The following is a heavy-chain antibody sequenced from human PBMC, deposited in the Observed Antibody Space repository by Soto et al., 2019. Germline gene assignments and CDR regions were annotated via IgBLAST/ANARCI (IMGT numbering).Heavy chain of an antibody. J-gene: IGHJ6*02. CDR1: GGSISSGGYY. CDR2: IYYSGST. CDR3: ARVPDYGSGSYYNGTKSMDV. D-gene: IGHD3-10*01. V-gene: IGHV4-31*03. Sequence: LSLTCTVSGGSISSGGYYWSWIRQHPGKGLEWIGYIYYSGSTYYNPSLKSRVTISVDTSKNQFSLKLSSVTAADTAVYYCARVPDYGSGSYYNGTKSMDVWGQGTTVTVSS.